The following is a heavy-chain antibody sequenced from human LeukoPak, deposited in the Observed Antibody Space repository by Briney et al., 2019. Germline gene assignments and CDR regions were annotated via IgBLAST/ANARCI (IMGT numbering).Heavy chain of an antibody. CDR2: IYHSGST. Sequence: SETLSLTCTVSGYSISSGYYWGWIRQPPGKGLEWIWSIYHSGSTYYNPSLKSRVTISVDTSKNQFSLKLSSVTAADTAVYYCARDRRGYYDILTGYWAWFDPWGQGTLVTVSS. V-gene: IGHV4-38-2*02. CDR1: GYSISSGYY. CDR3: ARDRRGYYDILTGYWAWFDP. D-gene: IGHD3-9*01. J-gene: IGHJ5*02.